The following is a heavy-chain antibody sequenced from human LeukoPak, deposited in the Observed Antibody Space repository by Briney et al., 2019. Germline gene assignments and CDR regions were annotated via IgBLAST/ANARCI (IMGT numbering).Heavy chain of an antibody. CDR3: ARGGLALVPYNWFDP. V-gene: IGHV3-30*04. D-gene: IGHD3-10*01. CDR1: GFTFSSYA. J-gene: IGHJ5*02. Sequence: PGGSLRLSCAASGFTFSSYAMHWVRQAPGKGLEWVAVISYDGSNKYYADSVKGRFTISRDNSKNTLYLQMNSLRAEDTAVYYCARGGLALVPYNWFDPWGQGTLVTVSS. CDR2: ISYDGSNK.